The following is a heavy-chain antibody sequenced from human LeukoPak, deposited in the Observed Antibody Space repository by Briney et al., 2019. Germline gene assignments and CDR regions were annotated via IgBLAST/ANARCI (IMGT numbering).Heavy chain of an antibody. J-gene: IGHJ4*02. CDR1: GFTFDNYW. CDR2: MVDDGNKK. Sequence: QPGGSLRLSCAASGFTFDNYWMNWVRRAPGKGLEWVANMVDDGNKKNYVDSVKGRFTISRDNVKSSLYLQMNSLRVEDTAVYYCARGRGIALWGQGTLVTVSS. CDR3: ARGRGIAL. V-gene: IGHV3-7*01. D-gene: IGHD6-13*01.